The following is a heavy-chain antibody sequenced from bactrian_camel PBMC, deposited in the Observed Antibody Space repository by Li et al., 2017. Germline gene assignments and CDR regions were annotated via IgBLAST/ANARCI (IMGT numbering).Heavy chain of an antibody. Sequence: HVQLVESGGGSVQAGESLRLSCVISGYTSCFVDISWYRQAPGKEREFISKLDTDGTTTYGNSVKGRFTISQDNANRSLYLQMDSLKPEVTAMYYCAATVSGGLWSLTPRDFGYWGQGTQVTVS. CDR1: GYTSCFVD. V-gene: IGHV3S53*01. CDR2: LDTDGTT. D-gene: IGHD3*01. J-gene: IGHJ6*01. CDR3: AATVSGGLWSLTPRDFGY.